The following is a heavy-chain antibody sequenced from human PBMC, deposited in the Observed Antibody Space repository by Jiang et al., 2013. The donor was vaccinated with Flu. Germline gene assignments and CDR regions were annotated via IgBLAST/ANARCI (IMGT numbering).Heavy chain of an antibody. Sequence: SGAEVKKPGSSVKVSCKASGGTFSSYAISWVRQAPGQGLEWMGGIIPIFGTANYAQKFQGRVTITADKSTSTAYMELSSLRSEDTAVYYCSCITIFGVVISQSWFDPWGQGTLVTVSS. D-gene: IGHD3-3*01. V-gene: IGHV1-69*06. J-gene: IGHJ5*02. CDR2: IIPIFGTA. CDR1: GGTFSSYA. CDR3: SCITIFGVVISQSWFDP.